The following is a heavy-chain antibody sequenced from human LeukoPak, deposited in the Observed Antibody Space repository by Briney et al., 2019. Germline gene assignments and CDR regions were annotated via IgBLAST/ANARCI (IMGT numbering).Heavy chain of an antibody. J-gene: IGHJ6*03. V-gene: IGHV3-74*01. CDR3: AKVQTSSSFPYYYYYMDV. CDR2: INSDGTST. D-gene: IGHD6-6*01. Sequence: GGSLRLSCAASGFIFSNYWMYWVRQAPGKGLVWVSRINSDGTSTTYADSVKGRFTISRDNSKNTLYLQMNSLRAEDTAVYYCAKVQTSSSFPYYYYYMDVWGKGTTVTVSS. CDR1: GFIFSNYW.